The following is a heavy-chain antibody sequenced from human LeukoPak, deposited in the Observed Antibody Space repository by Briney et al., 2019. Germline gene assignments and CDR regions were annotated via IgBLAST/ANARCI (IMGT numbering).Heavy chain of an antibody. CDR1: GYTLTELS. Sequence: GASVKVSCKVSGYTLTELSMHWVRQAPGNGGEWVGGFDPEDGETIYAQKFQGRVTMTEDTSTDTAYMKLSSLRSEDTAVYYCATGSMNYYYGMDVWGQGTTVTVSS. CDR3: ATGSMNYYYGMDV. D-gene: IGHD3-10*01. J-gene: IGHJ6*02. V-gene: IGHV1-24*01. CDR2: FDPEDGET.